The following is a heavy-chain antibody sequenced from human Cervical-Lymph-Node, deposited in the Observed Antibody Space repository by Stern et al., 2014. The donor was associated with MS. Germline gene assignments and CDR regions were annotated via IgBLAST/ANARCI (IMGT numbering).Heavy chain of an antibody. Sequence: EVHLVESGGGVIQPGGSLRLSCTASGFTVSRDYKTWVRQAPGKGLEWVSLITNVGSTFYTDSVKGRFTISRDDSKNTVYLHMTSLRAEDTAMYYCARDTSSPERSDWWGQGTLVTVSS. CDR1: GFTVSRDY. D-gene: IGHD1-1*01. CDR3: ARDTSSPERSDW. V-gene: IGHV3-53*01. J-gene: IGHJ4*02. CDR2: ITNVGST.